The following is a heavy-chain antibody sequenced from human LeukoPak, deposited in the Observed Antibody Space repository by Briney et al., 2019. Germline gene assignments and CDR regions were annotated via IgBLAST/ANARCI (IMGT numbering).Heavy chain of an antibody. CDR1: GFTFSSYW. CDR3: ARDPRFDAFDI. V-gene: IGHV3-7*01. Sequence: GGSLRLSCAASGFTFSSYWMSWVRQAPGKGLEWVANIKQDGSEEYYVDSVKGRFTISRDNAKNSLYLQMNSLRAEDTAVYYCARDPRFDAFDIWGQGTMVTVSS. J-gene: IGHJ3*02. CDR2: IKQDGSEE.